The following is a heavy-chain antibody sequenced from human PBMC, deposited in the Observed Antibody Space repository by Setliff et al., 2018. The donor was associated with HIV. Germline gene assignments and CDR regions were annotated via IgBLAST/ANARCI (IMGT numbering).Heavy chain of an antibody. CDR1: GYSFSDYY. CDR2: INSKSGDT. D-gene: IGHD1-26*01. J-gene: IGHJ3*01. V-gene: IGHV1-2*02. Sequence: ASVKVSCKASGYSFSDYYIHWVRQAPGQGLEWMGWINSKSGDTNYLQEFQGRVTITRDTSMSTVYMALTGLTSDDTAVYYCAKQGYSDSLYAFDVWGQGTMVTVSS. CDR3: AKQGYSDSLYAFDV.